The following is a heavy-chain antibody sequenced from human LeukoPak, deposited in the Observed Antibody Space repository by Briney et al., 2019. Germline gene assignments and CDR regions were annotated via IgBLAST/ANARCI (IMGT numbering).Heavy chain of an antibody. CDR3: ARRRKERITMLRVVYDAFDI. V-gene: IGHV4-4*02. CDR1: GGSISSSNW. CDR2: IYHSGST. D-gene: IGHD3-10*01. Sequence: SETLSLTCVVSGGSISSSNWWSWVRQPPGKGLEWIGEIYHSGSTNYNPSLKSRVTISVDKSKNQFSLKLSSVTAADTAVYYCARRRKERITMLRVVYDAFDIWGQGTMVTVSS. J-gene: IGHJ3*02.